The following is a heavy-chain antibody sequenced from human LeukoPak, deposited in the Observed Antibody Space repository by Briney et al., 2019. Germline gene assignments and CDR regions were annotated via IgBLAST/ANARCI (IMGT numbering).Heavy chain of an antibody. D-gene: IGHD3-22*01. V-gene: IGHV4-39*01. CDR3: ARQFYYDSSGYYDY. CDR1: GGSISSSSYY. CDR2: IYYSGST. Sequence: SETLSLTCTVSGGSISSSSYYWGWIRQPPGKGLEWIGSIYYSGSTYYNPSLKSRVTISADTSKNQFSLKLSSVTAADTAVYYCARQFYYDSSGYYDYWGQGTLVTVSS. J-gene: IGHJ4*02.